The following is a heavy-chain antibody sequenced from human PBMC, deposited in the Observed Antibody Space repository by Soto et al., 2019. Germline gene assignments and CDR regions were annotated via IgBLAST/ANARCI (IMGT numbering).Heavy chain of an antibody. CDR3: ARVRSVARGGFYY. J-gene: IGHJ4*02. CDR1: GGSISSCGYS. D-gene: IGHD2-15*01. CDR2: IYHNEYT. V-gene: IGHV4-30-2*01. Sequence: SETLSVTCAVSGGSISSCGYSWSWIRQPPGKGLEWIGYIYHNEYTYYNPSLKSRVTISVDRSKNQFSLKLSSVTAADTAVYYCARVRSVARGGFYYWGQGTLVTVS.